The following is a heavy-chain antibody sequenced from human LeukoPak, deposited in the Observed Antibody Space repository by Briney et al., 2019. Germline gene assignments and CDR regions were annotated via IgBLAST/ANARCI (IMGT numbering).Heavy chain of an antibody. D-gene: IGHD3-3*01. V-gene: IGHV1-69*13. Sequence: GASVKVSCKAFGGTFSSYAISWVRQAPGQGLEWMGGIIPIFGTANYAQKFQGRVTITADESTSTAYMELSSLRSEDTAVYYCARDVASKDFGVVIIGWFDPWGQGTLVTVSS. CDR2: IIPIFGTA. J-gene: IGHJ5*02. CDR3: ARDVASKDFGVVIIGWFDP. CDR1: GGTFSSYA.